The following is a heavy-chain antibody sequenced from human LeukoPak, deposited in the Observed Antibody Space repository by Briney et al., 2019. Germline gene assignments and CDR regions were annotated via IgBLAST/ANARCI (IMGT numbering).Heavy chain of an antibody. Sequence: PSETLSLTCAVYGGSFSGYYWSWIRQPPGKGLEWIGEINHSGSTNYNPSLMSRVTISVDTSKNQFSLKLSSVTAADTAVYYCARGSRLRTTSKPGGYWYFDLWGRGTLVTVSS. CDR1: GGSFSGYY. CDR2: INHSGST. CDR3: ARGSRLRTTSKPGGYWYFDL. D-gene: IGHD3-16*01. J-gene: IGHJ2*01. V-gene: IGHV4-34*01.